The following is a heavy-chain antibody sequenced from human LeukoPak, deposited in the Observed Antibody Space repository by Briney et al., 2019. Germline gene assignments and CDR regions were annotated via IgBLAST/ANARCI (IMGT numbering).Heavy chain of an antibody. J-gene: IGHJ4*02. CDR2: IRYDGSNK. V-gene: IGHV3-30*02. D-gene: IGHD3-22*01. Sequence: GGSLRLFCAASGFTFISYGMHWVRQAPGKGLEWVAFIRYDGSNKYYADSVKGRFTISRDNSKNTLFLQMNSLRAEDTAVYYCAKDPQYYYDSSGYSFGYWGQGTLVTVSS. CDR1: GFTFISYG. CDR3: AKDPQYYYDSSGYSFGY.